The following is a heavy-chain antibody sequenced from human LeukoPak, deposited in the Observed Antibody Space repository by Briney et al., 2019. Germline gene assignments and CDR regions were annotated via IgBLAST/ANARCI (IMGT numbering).Heavy chain of an antibody. J-gene: IGHJ4*02. CDR2: IGSTGAYI. Sequence: GGSLRLSCAASGFTFSTYTMNWVRQAPGKGLEWLSSIGSTGAYIFYADSVKGRFTISRDNAKNSLYLQMNSQRAEDTAVYYCARDRWELLRSVDYWGQGTLVTVSS. CDR1: GFTFSTYT. CDR3: ARDRWELLRSVDY. V-gene: IGHV3-21*01. D-gene: IGHD2-15*01.